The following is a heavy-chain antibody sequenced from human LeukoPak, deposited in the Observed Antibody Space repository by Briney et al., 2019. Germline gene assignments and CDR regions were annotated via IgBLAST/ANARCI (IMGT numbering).Heavy chain of an antibody. D-gene: IGHD6-19*01. V-gene: IGHV4-4*07. CDR3: ARDGGSSGWYSGFSYFDY. CDR1: GGSISSYY. CDR2: IYTSGST. Sequence: SETLSLTCTVSGGSISSYYWSWIRQPAGKGLEWIGRIYTSGSTNYNPPLKSRVTMSVDTSKNQFSLKLSSVTAADTAVYYRARDGGSSGWYSGFSYFDYWGQGTLVTVSS. J-gene: IGHJ4*02.